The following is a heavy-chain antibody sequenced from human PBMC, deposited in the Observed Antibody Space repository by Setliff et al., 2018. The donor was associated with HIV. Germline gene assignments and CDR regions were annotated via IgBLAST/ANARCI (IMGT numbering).Heavy chain of an antibody. J-gene: IGHJ3*02. D-gene: IGHD2-21*01. V-gene: IGHV4-38-2*01. CDR3: ARGCGHIVEVIASDAFDI. CDR2: IYHSGST. Sequence: SETLSLTCAVSGYSISRGYYWGWIRQPPGKGLEWIGNIYHSGSTFYNPSLKSRVTTSVDTSKNQFSLKLRSVTAADTAVYYCARGCGHIVEVIASDAFDIWGQGIMVTVSS. CDR1: GYSISRGYY.